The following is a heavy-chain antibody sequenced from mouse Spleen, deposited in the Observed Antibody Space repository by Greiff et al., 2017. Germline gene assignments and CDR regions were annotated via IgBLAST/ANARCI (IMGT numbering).Heavy chain of an antibody. Sequence: EVQLQQSGTVLARPGASVKMSCKTSGYTFTSYWMHWVKQRPGQGLEWIGAIYPGNSDTSYNQKFKGKAKLTAVTSASTAYMELSSLTNEDSAVYYCTSRLLSRVCMDYWGQGTSVTVSS. D-gene: IGHD2-1*01. CDR2: IYPGNSDT. CDR1: GYTFTSYW. CDR3: TSRLLSRVCMDY. V-gene: IGHV1-5*01. J-gene: IGHJ4*01.